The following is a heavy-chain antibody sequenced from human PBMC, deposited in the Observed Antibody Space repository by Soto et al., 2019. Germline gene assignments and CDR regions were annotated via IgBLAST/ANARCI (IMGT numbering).Heavy chain of an antibody. D-gene: IGHD2-15*01. CDR3: TTDLWRIAVVVGSTGYFNP. CDR2: ISYDGSNK. V-gene: IGHV3-30*03. Sequence: PGGSLRLSCAASGFTFSSYGMHWVRQAPGKGLEWVAVISYDGSNKYYADSVKGRFTISRDNSKNTLYLQMNSLKTEDTAVYYCTTDLWRIAVVVGSTGYFNPWGQGTPVTVSS. CDR1: GFTFSSYG. J-gene: IGHJ5*02.